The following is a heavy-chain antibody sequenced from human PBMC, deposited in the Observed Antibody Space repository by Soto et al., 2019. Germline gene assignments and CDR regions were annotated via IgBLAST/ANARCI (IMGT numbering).Heavy chain of an antibody. CDR1: GGSFSGYY. Sequence: SETLSLTCAVYGGSFSGYYWSWIRQPPGKGLEWIGEINHSGSTNYNPSLKSRVTISVDTSKNQFSLKLSSVTAADTAVYYCASGDAPIGSYYQLDYWGQGTLVTSPQ. CDR3: ASGDAPIGSYYQLDY. V-gene: IGHV4-34*01. J-gene: IGHJ4*02. D-gene: IGHD1-26*01. CDR2: INHSGST.